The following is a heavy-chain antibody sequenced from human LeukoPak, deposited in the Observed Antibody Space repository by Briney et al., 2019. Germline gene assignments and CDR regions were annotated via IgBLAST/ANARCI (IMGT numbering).Heavy chain of an antibody. CDR2: ISGSGGST. CDR1: GFTFSSYG. J-gene: IGHJ4*02. Sequence: GGTLILSCAASGFTFSSYGMSWVRQAPGKGLEWVSAISGSGGSTYYADSVKGRFTISRDNSKNTLYLQMNSLRAEDTAVYYCAKDHTTGYCSGGSCLPGDYWGQGTLVTVSS. CDR3: AKDHTTGYCSGGSCLPGDY. D-gene: IGHD2-15*01. V-gene: IGHV3-23*01.